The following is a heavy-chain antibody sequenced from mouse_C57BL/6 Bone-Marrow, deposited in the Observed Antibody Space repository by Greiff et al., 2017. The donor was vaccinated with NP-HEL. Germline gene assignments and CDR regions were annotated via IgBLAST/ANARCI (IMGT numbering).Heavy chain of an antibody. CDR2: IYPGDGDT. V-gene: IGHV1-82*01. CDR3: AKGIYDGYLYYFDY. J-gene: IGHJ2*01. D-gene: IGHD2-3*01. CDR1: GYAFSSSW. Sequence: QVQLKQSGPELVKPGASVKISCKASGYAFSSSWMNWVKQRPGKGLEWIGRIYPGDGDTNYNGKFKGKATLTADKSSSTAYMQLSSLTSEDSAVYFCAKGIYDGYLYYFDYWGQGTTLTVSS.